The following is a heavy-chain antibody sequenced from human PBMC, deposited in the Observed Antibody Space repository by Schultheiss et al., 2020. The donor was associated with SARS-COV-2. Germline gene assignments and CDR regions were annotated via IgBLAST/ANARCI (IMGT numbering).Heavy chain of an antibody. Sequence: GGSLRLSCAASGFTFSSYAMHWVRQAPGKGLEWVAVISYDGSNKYYADSVKGRFSISRDNSKNTLYLQMNSLRAEDTAVYYCASDQGSSWYFDYWGQGTLVTVSS. CDR1: GFTFSSYA. J-gene: IGHJ4*02. V-gene: IGHV3-30-3*01. CDR2: ISYDGSNK. CDR3: ASDQGSSWYFDY. D-gene: IGHD6-13*01.